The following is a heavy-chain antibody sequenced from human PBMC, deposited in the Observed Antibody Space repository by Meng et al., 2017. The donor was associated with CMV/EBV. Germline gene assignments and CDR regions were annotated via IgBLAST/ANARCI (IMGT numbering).Heavy chain of an antibody. J-gene: IGHJ4*02. CDR1: GGSFSGYY. Sequence: SQTLSLTGAVYGGSFSGYYWSWIRQPPGKGLEWIGEINHSGSTNYNPFLKSRVTISVDTSKNQFSLKLSSVTAADTAVYYCARAGGYSSSWYFDYWGQGTLVTVSS. V-gene: IGHV4-34*01. CDR3: ARAGGYSSSWYFDY. CDR2: INHSGST. D-gene: IGHD6-13*01.